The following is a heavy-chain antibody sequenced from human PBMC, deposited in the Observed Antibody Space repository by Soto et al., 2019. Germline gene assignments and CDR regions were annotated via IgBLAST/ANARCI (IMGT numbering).Heavy chain of an antibody. CDR3: VRDRRIYYSDPHDEFVASDYEV. Sequence: QVQLIQSEAEVKKPGSSVRVSCTASGGIFGSHGFSWVRQAPGQRLEWVGGFIPIFRTLTYTEKFQARVRLAADVSTNTVYLDLSSLTSEDTAVYYCVRDRRIYYSDPHDEFVASDYEVWGQGTMVSVSS. V-gene: IGHV1-69*01. D-gene: IGHD3-22*01. J-gene: IGHJ3*01. CDR1: GGIFGSHG. CDR2: FIPIFRTL.